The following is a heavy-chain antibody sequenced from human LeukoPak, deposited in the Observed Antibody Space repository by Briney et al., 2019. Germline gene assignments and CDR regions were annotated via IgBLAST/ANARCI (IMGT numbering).Heavy chain of an antibody. J-gene: IGHJ6*03. Sequence: GGSLRLSCAASGFTFSSYAMSWVRQAPGKGLEWVSAISGSGGSTYYADSVKGRFTISRDNSKNTLYLQMNSLRAEDTAVYYCAKGTVLRYFDWLGYMDVWGKGTTVTISS. V-gene: IGHV3-23*01. CDR3: AKGTVLRYFDWLGYMDV. CDR1: GFTFSSYA. CDR2: ISGSGGST. D-gene: IGHD3-9*01.